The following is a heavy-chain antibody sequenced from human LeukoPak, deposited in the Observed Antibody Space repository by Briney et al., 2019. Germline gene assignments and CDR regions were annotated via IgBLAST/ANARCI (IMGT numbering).Heavy chain of an antibody. Sequence: PSETLSLTCTVSGGSISSYYWSWIRQPPGKGLEWIGYIYYSGSTNYNPSLKSRVTISVDTSKNQFSLKLSSVTAADTAVYYCARVRLYYSSGSYYYYYGMDVWGQGTTVTVSS. CDR3: ARVRLYYSSGSYYYYYGMDV. D-gene: IGHD3-10*01. CDR1: GGSISSYY. V-gene: IGHV4-59*01. J-gene: IGHJ6*02. CDR2: IYYSGST.